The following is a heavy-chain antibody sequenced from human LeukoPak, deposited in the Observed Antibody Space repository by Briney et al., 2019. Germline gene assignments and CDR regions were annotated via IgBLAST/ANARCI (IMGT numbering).Heavy chain of an antibody. CDR3: ARFDGYNLDY. V-gene: IGHV4-39*01. CDR2: TNYSGRT. D-gene: IGHD5-24*01. J-gene: IGHJ4*02. Sequence: SETLSLTCTVSGDSISSSSYYWGWIRQPPGKGLEWIGNTNYSGRTYYNPSLKSRVTISVDTSKNQFSLKLSSVTAADTAVYYCARFDGYNLDYWGQGTLVTVSS. CDR1: GDSISSSSYY.